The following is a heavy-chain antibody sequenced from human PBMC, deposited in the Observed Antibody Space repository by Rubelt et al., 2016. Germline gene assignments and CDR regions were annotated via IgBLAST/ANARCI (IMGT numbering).Heavy chain of an antibody. V-gene: IGHV5-51*01. CDR1: GYSSSTYW. CDR3: ARHAGDGGNSEDWFDP. Sequence: EVQLVQSGAEVKKPGESLKISCQGTGYSSSTYWINWLRQMPGKGLEWMGVIDPGDSDTRYCPAFQGQVTISADKSISTAYLQWSSLKASDTAMYYCARHAGDGGNSEDWFDPWGQGTLVTVSS. CDR2: IDPGDSDT. D-gene: IGHD4-23*01. J-gene: IGHJ5*02.